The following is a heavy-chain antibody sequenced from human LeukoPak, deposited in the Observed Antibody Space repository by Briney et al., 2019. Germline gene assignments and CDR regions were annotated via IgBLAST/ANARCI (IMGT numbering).Heavy chain of an antibody. D-gene: IGHD5-12*01. J-gene: IGHJ3*02. V-gene: IGHV3-21*01. CDR2: ISSSSSYI. CDR3: ARVPLIERGYSGYDYGAFDI. Sequence: TAGGSLRLSCAASGFTYSSYSMNWVRQAPGKGLEWVSSISSSSSYIYYADSVKGRFTISRDNAKNSLYLQMNSLRAEDTAVYYCARVPLIERGYSGYDYGAFDIWGQGTMVTVSS. CDR1: GFTYSSYS.